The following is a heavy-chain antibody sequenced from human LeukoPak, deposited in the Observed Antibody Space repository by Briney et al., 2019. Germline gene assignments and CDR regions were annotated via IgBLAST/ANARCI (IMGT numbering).Heavy chain of an antibody. J-gene: IGHJ6*03. CDR1: GGSISSGSYY. V-gene: IGHV4-61*02. Sequence: SQTLSLTCTVSGGSISSGSYYWSWIRQPAGKGLEWIGRIYTSGSTNYNPSLKSRVTISVDTSKNQFSLKLSSVTAADTAVYYCARDPLHDYYYYYMDVWGKGTTVTVSS. CDR3: ARDPLHDYYYYYMDV. CDR2: IYTSGST. D-gene: IGHD4-11*01.